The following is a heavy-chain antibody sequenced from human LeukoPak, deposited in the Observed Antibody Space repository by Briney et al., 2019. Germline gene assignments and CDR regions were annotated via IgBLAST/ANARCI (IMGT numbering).Heavy chain of an antibody. J-gene: IGHJ4*02. CDR3: ARRQVVPSPFDY. D-gene: IGHD6-13*01. V-gene: IGHV4-39*01. Sequence: PSETLSLTCTVSGGSISSSSYSWGWIRQPPGKGLEWIGSIYYSGSTYYNPSLKSRVTISVDTPKNQFSLKLSSVTAADTAVYYCARRQVVPSPFDYWGQGTLVTVSS. CDR2: IYYSGST. CDR1: GGSISSSSYS.